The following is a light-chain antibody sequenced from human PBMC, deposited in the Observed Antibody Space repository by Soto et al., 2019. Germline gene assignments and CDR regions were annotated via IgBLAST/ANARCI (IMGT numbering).Light chain of an antibody. Sequence: QSALTQPASVSGSPGQSITISCTGTSSDVGAYDYVSWYQQHPGKAPKVMIYEVFNRPSGVSIRFSGSKSGSTASLTISGLQTDDEAHYYCTSYTTTNTLVFGPGTKVIV. CDR1: SSDVGAYDY. V-gene: IGLV2-14*01. CDR2: EVF. CDR3: TSYTTTNTLV. J-gene: IGLJ1*01.